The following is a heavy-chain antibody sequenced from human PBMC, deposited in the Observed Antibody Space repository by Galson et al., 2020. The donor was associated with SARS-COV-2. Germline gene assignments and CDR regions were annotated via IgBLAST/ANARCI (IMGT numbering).Heavy chain of an antibody. CDR3: TKLSCNNFNGYTEIYLDAFDV. CDR1: GFNFQSFA. J-gene: IGHJ3*01. CDR2: IPSSGGRT. Sequence: TGGSLRLSCTASGFNFQSFAMHWVRQTPGKGLEWDSSIPSSGGRTFYADSVNGRFTISRDNGKHSLYLQMDRLRVEDSALYYCTKLSCNNFNGYTEIYLDAFDVWGQGTMVTVSS. D-gene: IGHD2-2*02. V-gene: IGHV3-9*01.